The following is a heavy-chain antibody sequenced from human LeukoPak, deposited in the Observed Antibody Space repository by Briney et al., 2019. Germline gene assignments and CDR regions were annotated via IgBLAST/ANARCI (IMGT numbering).Heavy chain of an antibody. D-gene: IGHD5-18*01. CDR1: GFTFSSYW. CDR2: ISETGRST. Sequence: GALRLSCAASGFTFSSYWMHWVRQAPGKGLEWVSTISETGRSTYYADSVKGQFTISRDNSKNTLYLQMNSLRAEDTAVYYCAKDRGYSYGISEYWGQGTLVTVSS. J-gene: IGHJ4*02. CDR3: AKDRGYSYGISEY. V-gene: IGHV3-23*01.